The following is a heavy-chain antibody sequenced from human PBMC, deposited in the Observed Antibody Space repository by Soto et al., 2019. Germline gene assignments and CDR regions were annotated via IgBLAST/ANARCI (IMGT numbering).Heavy chain of an antibody. Sequence: QPGGSLRLSCAASGFTFSGSAMHWVRQASGKGLEWVGRIRSKANSYATAYAASVKGRFTISRDDSKNTAYLQMNSLKTEDTAVYYCTRPRYCSGGSCPRGYYYYGMDVWGQGTTVTVSS. V-gene: IGHV3-73*01. CDR3: TRPRYCSGGSCPRGYYYYGMDV. CDR2: IRSKANSYAT. J-gene: IGHJ6*02. D-gene: IGHD2-15*01. CDR1: GFTFSGSA.